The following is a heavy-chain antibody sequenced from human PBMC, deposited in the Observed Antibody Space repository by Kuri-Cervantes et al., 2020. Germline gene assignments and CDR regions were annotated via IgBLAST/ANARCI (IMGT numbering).Heavy chain of an antibody. V-gene: IGHV4-59*01. CDR1: RGSISSYY. CDR3: ARGVEMATITFDY. CDR2: ISYSGST. J-gene: IGHJ4*02. D-gene: IGHD5-24*01. Sequence: SETLSLTCTVSRGSISSYYWSWARQPPGKGLEWIGYISYSGSTNYNPSLKSRVTISVDKSKNQFSLKLSSVTAADTAVYYCARGVEMATITFDYWGQGTLVTVSS.